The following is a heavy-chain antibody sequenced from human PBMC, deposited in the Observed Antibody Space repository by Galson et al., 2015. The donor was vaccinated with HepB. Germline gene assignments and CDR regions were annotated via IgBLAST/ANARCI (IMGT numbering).Heavy chain of an antibody. Sequence: SLRLSCASSGFTFSNYWMHWVRQAPGEGLVWVSRINNDGSSTNYADSVKGRFTISRDNVKNTLYLQMKSLRAEDTAVYYCARRFYYDRSGYLNYYGLDVWGQGTTVAVSS. V-gene: IGHV3-74*01. CDR3: ARRFYYDRSGYLNYYGLDV. D-gene: IGHD3-22*01. CDR1: GFTFSNYW. J-gene: IGHJ6*02. CDR2: INNDGSST.